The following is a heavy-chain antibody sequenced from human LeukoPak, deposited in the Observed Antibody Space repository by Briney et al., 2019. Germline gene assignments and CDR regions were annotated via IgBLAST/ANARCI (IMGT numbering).Heavy chain of an antibody. CDR1: GGSISSYY. D-gene: IGHD3-3*01. V-gene: IGHV4-59*01. J-gene: IGHJ6*02. CDR2: IYYGGST. CDR3: ARRSPVLRSMDV. Sequence: SETLSLTCTVSGGSISSYYWSWIRQPPGKGLEWIGYIYYGGSTNYNPSLKGRVTISVDTSKNQFSLKLSSVTAADTAVYYCARRSPVLRSMDVWGQGTTVTVSS.